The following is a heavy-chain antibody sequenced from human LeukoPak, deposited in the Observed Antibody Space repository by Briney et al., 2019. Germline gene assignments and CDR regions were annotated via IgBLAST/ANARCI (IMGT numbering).Heavy chain of an antibody. Sequence: AGGSLRPSRSVSGFASSTNTMDGGRQAPGKGLEFVSGITSNGGSTYYADSVKGRFTISRDNSKNTLYLQMSCLRAEDTAVYYCVTRGLTRIWSYLPFYPRGQGTLVSVSS. D-gene: IGHD3/OR15-3a*01. V-gene: IGHV3-64D*08. J-gene: IGHJ5*02. CDR2: ITSNGGST. CDR3: VTRGLTRIWSYLPFYP. CDR1: GFASSTNT.